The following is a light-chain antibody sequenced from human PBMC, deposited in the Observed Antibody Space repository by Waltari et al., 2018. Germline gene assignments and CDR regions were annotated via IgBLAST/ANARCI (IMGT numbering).Light chain of an antibody. CDR1: SSNIGRNY. Sequence: QSVLTQPPSASGTPGQRVTIPCSGSSSNIGRNYVYWYQQPPGTAPKLLIYRNNQRPSGVPDRFSGSKSGTSASLAISGLRSEDEADYYCAAWDDSLSGVVFGGGTKLTVL. CDR2: RNN. V-gene: IGLV1-47*01. J-gene: IGLJ2*01. CDR3: AAWDDSLSGVV.